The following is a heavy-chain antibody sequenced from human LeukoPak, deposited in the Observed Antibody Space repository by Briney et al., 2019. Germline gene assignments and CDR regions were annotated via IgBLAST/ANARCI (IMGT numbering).Heavy chain of an antibody. V-gene: IGHV3-53*01. CDR3: ARGIAAAGTALYN. CDR1: GFTVSSNY. Sequence: GGSLRLSCAVSGFTVSSNYMSWVRQAPGRGLEWVSVIYSEGTTYYADSVKGRFTISRDNSKNTLYLQINSLRAEDTAVYYCARGIAAAGTALYNWGQGTLLTVSS. CDR2: IYSEGTT. D-gene: IGHD6-13*01. J-gene: IGHJ4*02.